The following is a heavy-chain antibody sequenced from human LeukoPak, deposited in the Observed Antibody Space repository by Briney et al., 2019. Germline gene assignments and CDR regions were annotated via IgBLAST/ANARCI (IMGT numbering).Heavy chain of an antibody. V-gene: IGHV3-11*06. CDR2: ISSSSSYT. CDR3: ARYGPDAFDI. J-gene: IGHJ3*02. D-gene: IGHD2-8*01. CDR1: GFTFSDYY. Sequence: GGSLRLSCAASGFTFSDYYMSWIRQAPGKGLEWVSCISSSSSYTNYADSVKGRFTISRDNAKNSLYLQMNSLRAEDTAVYYCARYGPDAFDIWGQGTMVTVSS.